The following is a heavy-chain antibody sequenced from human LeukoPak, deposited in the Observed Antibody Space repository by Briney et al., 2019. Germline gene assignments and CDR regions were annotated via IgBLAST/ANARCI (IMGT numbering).Heavy chain of an antibody. Sequence: PSETLSLTCAVSGYSINNGYYWGWVRQSPGKGLEWIGSFYQSGHTYYNPALKSRVAISSNTSKNQFFLRLTSVTAADTAVYYCASEKGNSWPGVGPKWFYPWGQGIVVTVSS. CDR1: GYSINNGYY. D-gene: IGHD1-26*01. V-gene: IGHV4-38-2*01. CDR2: FYQSGHT. CDR3: ASEKGNSWPGVGPKWFYP. J-gene: IGHJ5*02.